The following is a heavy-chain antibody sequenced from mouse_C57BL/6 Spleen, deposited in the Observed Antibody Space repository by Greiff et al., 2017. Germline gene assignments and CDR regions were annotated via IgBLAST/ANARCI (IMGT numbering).Heavy chain of an antibody. CDR3: ARSDGNLYYFDY. J-gene: IGHJ2*01. Sequence: QVQLQQPGAELVMPGASVKLSCKASGYTFTSYWMHWVKQRPGQGLEWIGEIDPSDSYTNYNQKFKGKSTLTVDKSSSTAYMQLSSLTSEDSAVYYCARSDGNLYYFDYWGQGTTLTVSS. CDR1: GYTFTSYW. CDR2: IDPSDSYT. V-gene: IGHV1-69*01. D-gene: IGHD2-1*01.